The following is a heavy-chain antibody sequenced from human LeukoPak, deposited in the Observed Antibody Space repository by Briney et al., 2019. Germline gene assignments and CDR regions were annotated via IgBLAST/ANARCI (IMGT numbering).Heavy chain of an antibody. J-gene: IGHJ4*02. CDR3: ARDQPGHYDFWSGYYPTFDY. CDR1: GFTFSSYS. V-gene: IGHV3-21*01. CDR2: ISSSSSYI. Sequence: PGGSLRLSCAASGFTFSSYSMNWVRQAPGKGLEWVSSISSSSSYIYYADSVKGRFTISRDNAKNSLYLQMNSLRAGDTAVYYCARDQPGHYDFWSGYYPTFDYWGQGTLVTVSS. D-gene: IGHD3-3*01.